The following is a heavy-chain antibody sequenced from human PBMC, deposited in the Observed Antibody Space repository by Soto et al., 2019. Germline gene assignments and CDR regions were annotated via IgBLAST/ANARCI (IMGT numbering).Heavy chain of an antibody. V-gene: IGHV4-59*01. CDR1: GGTISGYY. J-gene: IGHJ4*02. CDR3: ARGSAAGTKSPFDY. Sequence: SETLSLTCTVSGGTISGYYWSWIRQSPGKGLEWIGYIHYSGSTNYNPSLKSRVTISVDTSKNQLSLKLSSVTAADTAVYYCARGSAAGTKSPFDYWGQGTLVTVSS. CDR2: IHYSGST. D-gene: IGHD6-13*01.